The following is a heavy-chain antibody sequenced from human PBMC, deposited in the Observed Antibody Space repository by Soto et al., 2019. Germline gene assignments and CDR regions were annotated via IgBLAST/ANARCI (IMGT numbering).Heavy chain of an antibody. CDR2: INAGNGNT. Sequence: QVQLVQSGAEVKKPGASVKVSCKASGYTFTSYGMHWVRQAPGQRLEWMGWINAGNGNTKYAQKFQGRVTITRDTSARPAYMELSILRSEDMAVYYSTRGGIALDYWRQGTLVTVAS. CDR3: TRGGIALDY. V-gene: IGHV1-3*01. J-gene: IGHJ4*02. D-gene: IGHD6-13*01. CDR1: GYTFTSYG.